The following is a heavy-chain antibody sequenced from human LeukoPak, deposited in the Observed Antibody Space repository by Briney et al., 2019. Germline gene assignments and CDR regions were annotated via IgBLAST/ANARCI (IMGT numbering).Heavy chain of an antibody. D-gene: IGHD2-15*01. CDR2: MSNSGHRI. V-gene: IGHV3-48*03. J-gene: IGHJ4*02. CDR1: GFILNDYE. Sequence: PGGSLRLSCAISGFILNDYEMSWVRQAPGKGPEWIAYMSNSGHRIYYADSARGRFTISRDNAKNSLYLQMSNLRAEDSAVYSCARGPYCSGGSCYSGHFGLLDYWGQGTLVTVSS. CDR3: ARGPYCSGGSCYSGHFGLLDY.